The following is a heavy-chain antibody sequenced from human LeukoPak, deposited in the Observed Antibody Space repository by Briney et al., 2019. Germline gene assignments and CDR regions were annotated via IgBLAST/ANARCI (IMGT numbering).Heavy chain of an antibody. CDR3: ARARLVRGPVTPLYYFDY. Sequence: ASVKVSCKASGYTFTTYDINWVRQATGQGLEWMGWMNPDSANTGYAQKFQGRVTITRNTSISTAYMELNSLRSDDTAVYYCARARLVRGPVTPLYYFDYWGQGVLVTVSS. CDR2: MNPDSANT. CDR1: GYTFTTYD. D-gene: IGHD2-8*02. V-gene: IGHV1-8*03. J-gene: IGHJ4*02.